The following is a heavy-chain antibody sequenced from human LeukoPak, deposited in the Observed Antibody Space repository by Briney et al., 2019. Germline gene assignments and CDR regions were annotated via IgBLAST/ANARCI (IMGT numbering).Heavy chain of an antibody. J-gene: IGHJ4*02. CDR2: IVVGSGNT. V-gene: IGHV1-58*01. Sequence: ASVKVSCKASGFTFTSSAVQWVRQARGQRLEWIGWIVVGSGNTNYAQKFQERVTITRDMSTSTAYMELSSLRSEDTAVNYCAADQYSSGSLDYWGQGTLVTVSS. CDR1: GFTFTSSA. D-gene: IGHD6-19*01. CDR3: AADQYSSGSLDY.